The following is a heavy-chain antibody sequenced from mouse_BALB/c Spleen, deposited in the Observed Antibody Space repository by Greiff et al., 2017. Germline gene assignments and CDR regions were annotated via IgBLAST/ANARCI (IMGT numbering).Heavy chain of an antibody. CDR2: ISYDGSN. D-gene: IGHD2-1*01. CDR1: GYSITSGYY. CDR3: AGLYGNYGFYAMDY. Sequence: EVKLMESGPGLVKPSQSLSLTCSVTGYSITSGYYWNWIRQFPGNKLEWMGYISYDGSNNYNPSLKNRISITRDTSKNQFFLKLNSVTTEDTATYYCAGLYGNYGFYAMDYWGQGTSVTVSS. V-gene: IGHV3-6*02. J-gene: IGHJ4*01.